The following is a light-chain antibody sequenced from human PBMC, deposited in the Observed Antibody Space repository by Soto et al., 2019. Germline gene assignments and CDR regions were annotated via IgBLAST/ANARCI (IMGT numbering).Light chain of an antibody. CDR3: QQSYSTPFT. Sequence: DIQMTQSPSSLSASVGDRVTITCRASQSISSYLNWYQQKLGKAPKLLIYAASSLQSGVPSRFSGSGSGTDFTLTISSXQPEDFATYYCQQSYSTPFTFGPGTKVDIK. J-gene: IGKJ3*01. CDR1: QSISSY. V-gene: IGKV1-39*01. CDR2: AAS.